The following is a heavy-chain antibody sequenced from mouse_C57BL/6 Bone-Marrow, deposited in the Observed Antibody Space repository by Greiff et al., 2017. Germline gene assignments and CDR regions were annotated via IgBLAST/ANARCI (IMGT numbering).Heavy chain of an antibody. CDR3: TGGGDVTAVVADY. CDR1: GYTFTDYE. Sequence: QVQLQQSGAELVRPGASVTLSCKASGYTFTDYEMHWVKQTPVHGLEWIGAIDPETGGTAYNQKFKGKAILTADKSSSTAYMELRSLTSEDSAVYDGTGGGDVTAVVADYWGQGTTLTVSS. V-gene: IGHV1-15*01. D-gene: IGHD1-1*01. J-gene: IGHJ2*01. CDR2: IDPETGGT.